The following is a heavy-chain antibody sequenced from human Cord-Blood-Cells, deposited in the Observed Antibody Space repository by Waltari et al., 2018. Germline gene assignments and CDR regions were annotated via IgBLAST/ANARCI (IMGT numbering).Heavy chain of an antibody. Sequence: QVQLVQSGAEVKKPGASVKVSCKASGYTFTGYYMHWVRQAPGQGLEWMGWINHNSGGTNYAQKFQGRVTMTRDTSISTAYMELSRLRSDDTAVYYCARDESGGSYYFDYWGQGTLVTVSS. CDR3: ARDESGGSYYFDY. CDR1: GYTFTGYY. D-gene: IGHD2-15*01. V-gene: IGHV1-2*02. J-gene: IGHJ4*02. CDR2: INHNSGGT.